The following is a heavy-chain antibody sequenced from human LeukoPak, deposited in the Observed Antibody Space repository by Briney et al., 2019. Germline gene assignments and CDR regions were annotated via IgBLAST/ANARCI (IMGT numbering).Heavy chain of an antibody. D-gene: IGHD3-10*01. Sequence: GGSLRLSCAASGFTFSSYGMHWVRQAPGKGLEWVAVISYDGSNKYYADSVKGRFTISRDNSKNTLYLQMNSLRAEDTAVYYCVKVLGFGELLYYYYMDVWGKGTTVTVSS. CDR1: GFTFSSYG. CDR2: ISYDGSNK. V-gene: IGHV3-30*18. J-gene: IGHJ6*03. CDR3: VKVLGFGELLYYYYMDV.